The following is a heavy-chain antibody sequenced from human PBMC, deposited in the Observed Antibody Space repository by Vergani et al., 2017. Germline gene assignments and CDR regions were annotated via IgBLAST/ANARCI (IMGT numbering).Heavy chain of an antibody. D-gene: IGHD2-2*01. V-gene: IGHV4-39*01. CDR3: ARGQLPPDY. CDR2: VFYGGRT. J-gene: IGHJ4*02. Sequence: QMQLQESGPGLVKPSETLSLSCTVSGDSISTSSYAWGWIRQPPGKTLEWIGTVFYGGRTSYNPSLKSRVTLSLDTSKKQISLHLTSVTAADTAVYYCARGQLPPDYWGQGTLVTVSS. CDR1: GDSISTSSYA.